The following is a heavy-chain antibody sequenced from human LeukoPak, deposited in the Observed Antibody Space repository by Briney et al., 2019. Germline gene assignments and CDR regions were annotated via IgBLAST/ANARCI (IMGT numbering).Heavy chain of an antibody. D-gene: IGHD2-2*01. CDR3: ARDGYCSSTSCYGTWFN. V-gene: IGHV3-11*04. CDR1: GFTFSDYN. CDR2: ISRSGSTK. J-gene: IGHJ4*02. Sequence: GGSLRLSCAASGFTFSDYNMRWIRQAPGKGLEWVSSISRSGSTKYYADSVKGRFTISRDNAKNSLYLQMNSLRAEDTAVYYCARDGYCSSTSCYGTWFNWGQGTLVTVSS.